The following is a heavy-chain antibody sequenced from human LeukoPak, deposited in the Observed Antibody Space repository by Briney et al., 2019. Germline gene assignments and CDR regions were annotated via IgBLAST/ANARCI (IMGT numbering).Heavy chain of an antibody. J-gene: IGHJ4*02. D-gene: IGHD6-19*01. Sequence: PGGSLRLSCAASGFTFSSYGMHWVRQAPGKGLEWVAFIRYDGSNKYYADSVKGRFTISRDNSKNTLYLQMSSLRAEDTAVYYCAKNSFSGIAVAGWFDYWGQGTLVTVSS. CDR2: IRYDGSNK. V-gene: IGHV3-30*02. CDR3: AKNSFSGIAVAGWFDY. CDR1: GFTFSSYG.